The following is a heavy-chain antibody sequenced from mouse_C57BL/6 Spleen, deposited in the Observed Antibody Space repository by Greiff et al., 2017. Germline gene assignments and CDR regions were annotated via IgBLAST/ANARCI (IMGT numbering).Heavy chain of an antibody. CDR3: ARGVHYGSIWFAY. Sequence: VKLQQPGTELVKPGASVKLSCKASGYTFTSYWMHWVKQRPGQGLEWIGNINPSNGGTNYNEKFKSKATLTVDKSSSTAYMQLSSLTSEDSAVYYCARGVHYGSIWFAYWGQGTLVTVSA. CDR2: INPSNGGT. D-gene: IGHD1-1*01. J-gene: IGHJ3*01. CDR1: GYTFTSYW. V-gene: IGHV1-53*01.